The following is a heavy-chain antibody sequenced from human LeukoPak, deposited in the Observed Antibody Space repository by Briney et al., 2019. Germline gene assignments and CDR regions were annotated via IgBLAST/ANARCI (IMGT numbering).Heavy chain of an antibody. CDR3: ARVAYIGDWFDP. V-gene: IGHV4-34*01. D-gene: IGHD3-16*01. CDR1: GGSFSGYY. CDR2: INHSGST. J-gene: IGHJ5*02. Sequence: SETLSLTSAVYGGSFSGYYWSWIRQPPGKGLEWIGEINHSGSTNYNPSLKSRVTISVDTSKNQFSLKLSSVTAADTAVYYCARVAYIGDWFDPWGQGTLVTVSS.